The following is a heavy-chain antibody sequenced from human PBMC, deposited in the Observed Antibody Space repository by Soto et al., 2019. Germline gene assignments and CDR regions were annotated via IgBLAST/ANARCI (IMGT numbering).Heavy chain of an antibody. CDR3: ARGTAAAGPPVDY. D-gene: IGHD6-13*01. Sequence: EVQLVESGGGLVKPGGSLRLSCAASGFTFSRYSMNWVRQAPGTGLEWVSSISSSSSYIYYADSVKGRFTISRDNAKNSLYLQMNSLRAEDTAVYYCARGTAAAGPPVDYWGQGTLVTVSS. CDR1: GFTFSRYS. CDR2: ISSSSSYI. V-gene: IGHV3-21*01. J-gene: IGHJ4*02.